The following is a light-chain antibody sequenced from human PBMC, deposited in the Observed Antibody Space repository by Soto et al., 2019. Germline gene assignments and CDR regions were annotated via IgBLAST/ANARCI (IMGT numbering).Light chain of an antibody. CDR2: EVT. CDR3: SSYAGSNNPYV. V-gene: IGLV2-8*01. J-gene: IGLJ1*01. Sequence: QSVLTQPPSASGSTEESVTISCTRTSGDIGGYDYVSWYQQHPGKAPKLMIYEVTKRPLGVPDRFSGSKSGNTASLTVSGLQAEDEADYYCSSYAGSNNPYVFGTGPKVTVL. CDR1: SGDIGGYDY.